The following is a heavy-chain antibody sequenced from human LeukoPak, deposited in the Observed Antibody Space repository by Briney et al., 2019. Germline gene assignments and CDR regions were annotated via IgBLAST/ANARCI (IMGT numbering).Heavy chain of an antibody. CDR3: ARFGSYNFDY. CDR2: INPNSGGT. Sequence: GASVTVSFKASGYTFTGYYMHWVRQAPGQGLEWMGWINPNSGGTNYAQKFQGRVTITRDTSISTAYMELSRLRSDDTAVYYCARFGSYNFDYWGQGTLFTVSS. V-gene: IGHV1-2*02. CDR1: GYTFTGYY. J-gene: IGHJ4*02. D-gene: IGHD1-26*01.